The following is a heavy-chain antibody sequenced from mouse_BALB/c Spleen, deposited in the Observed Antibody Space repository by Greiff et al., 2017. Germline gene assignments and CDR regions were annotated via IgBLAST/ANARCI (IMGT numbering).Heavy chain of an antibody. Sequence: EVKLMESGGGLVKPGGSLKLSCAASGFTFSSYAMSWVRQTPEKRLEWVASISSGGSTYYPDSVKGRFTISRDNARNILYLQMSSLRSEDTAMYYCARGNYYRAFDYWGQGTTLTVSS. V-gene: IGHV5-6-5*01. CDR2: ISSGGST. D-gene: IGHD2-12*01. CDR3: ARGNYYRAFDY. CDR1: GFTFSSYA. J-gene: IGHJ2*01.